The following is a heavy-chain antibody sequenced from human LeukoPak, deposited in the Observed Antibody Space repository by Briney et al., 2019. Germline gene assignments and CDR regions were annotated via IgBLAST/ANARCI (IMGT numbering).Heavy chain of an antibody. D-gene: IGHD2-2*01. V-gene: IGHV4-61*02. CDR3: ARGYCSSTSCPNWFDP. CDR1: GGSISSGSYY. Sequence: SETLSLTCTVSGGSISSGSYYWSWIRRPAGKGLEWIGRIYTSGSTNYNPSLKSRVTISVDTSKNQFSLKLSSVTAADTAVYYCARGYCSSTSCPNWFDPWGQGTLVTVSS. CDR2: IYTSGST. J-gene: IGHJ5*02.